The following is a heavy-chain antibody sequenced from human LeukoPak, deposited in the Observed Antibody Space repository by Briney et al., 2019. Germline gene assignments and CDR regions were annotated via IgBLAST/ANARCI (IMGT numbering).Heavy chain of an antibody. CDR1: GFTFSSYG. CDR3: AKDRDEGWLYYYYYGMDV. CDR2: ISYDGSNK. D-gene: IGHD6-19*01. J-gene: IGHJ6*04. Sequence: GGSLRLSCAASGFTFSSYGMHWVRQAPGKGLEWVAVISYDGSNKYYADSVKGRFTISRDNSKNTLYLQMNSLRAEDTAVYYCAKDRDEGWLYYYYYGMDVWGKGTTVTVSS. V-gene: IGHV3-30*18.